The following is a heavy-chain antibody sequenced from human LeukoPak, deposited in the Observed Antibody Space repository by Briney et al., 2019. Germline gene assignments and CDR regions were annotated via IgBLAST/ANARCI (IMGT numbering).Heavy chain of an antibody. V-gene: IGHV3-21*01. CDR3: ARGPGAAAPGYFDY. CDR1: GFTFSSYS. J-gene: IGHJ4*02. CDR2: ISSSSSYI. D-gene: IGHD6-13*01. Sequence: GGSLRLSCAASGFTFSSYSMNWVRQAREKGLEWVSTISSSSSYIYYADSVKGRFTISRDNAKNSLYLQMNSLRAEDTAVYYCARGPGAAAPGYFDYWGQGTLVTVSS.